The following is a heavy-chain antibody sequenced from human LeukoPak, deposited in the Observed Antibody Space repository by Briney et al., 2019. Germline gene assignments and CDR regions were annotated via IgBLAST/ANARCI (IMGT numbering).Heavy chain of an antibody. J-gene: IGHJ4*02. CDR3: ARDPWGDLGFDY. D-gene: IGHD2-21*02. V-gene: IGHV4-59*01. CDR1: GGSISSYY. Sequence: SETLSLTCTVSGGSISSYYWSWIRQPPGKGLEWIGYIYYSGSTNYNPSLKSRVTISVDTSKNQFSLKLSSVTAADTAVYYCARDPWGDLGFDYWGQGTLVTVSS. CDR2: IYYSGST.